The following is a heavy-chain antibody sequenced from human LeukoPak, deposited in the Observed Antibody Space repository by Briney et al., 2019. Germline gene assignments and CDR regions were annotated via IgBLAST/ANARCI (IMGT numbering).Heavy chain of an antibody. J-gene: IGHJ4*02. CDR3: ARAGTAAPLLLGY. CDR1: GGTFSSYA. D-gene: IGHD1-14*01. CDR2: IIPILGIA. V-gene: IGHV1-69*04. Sequence: SVKVSCKASGGTFSSYAISWVRQAPGQGLEWMGRIIPILGIANYAQKFQGRVTITADKSTSTAYMELSSLRSEDTAVYYCARAGTAAPLLLGYWGQGALVTVSS.